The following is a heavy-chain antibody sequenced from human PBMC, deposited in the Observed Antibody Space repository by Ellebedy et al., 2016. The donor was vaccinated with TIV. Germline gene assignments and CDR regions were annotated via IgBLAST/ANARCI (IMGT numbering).Heavy chain of an antibody. CDR2: INHSGST. CDR3: AEMTTGLLDI. V-gene: IGHV4-34*01. J-gene: IGHJ3*02. CDR1: GGSISSYY. Sequence: SETLSLTXTLSGGSISSYYWSWIRQPPGKGLEWIGEINHSGSTNYNPSLKSRVTISVDTSKNQFSLKLSSVTAADTAVYYCAEMTTGLLDIWGQGTMVTVSS. D-gene: IGHD4-11*01.